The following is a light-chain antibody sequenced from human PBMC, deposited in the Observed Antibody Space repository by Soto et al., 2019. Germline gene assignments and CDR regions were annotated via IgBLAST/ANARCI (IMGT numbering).Light chain of an antibody. CDR1: QSVYNN. Sequence: DIVSRHSRRTLSLSTGESATRSFRASQSVYNNLAWYQQKPGQAPRRLIFGASFRATGIPDRFSGSGSGTDFTLTISRLEPEDFAVYYCQQYGSSPTTFGQGTKVDI. CDR3: QQYGSSPTT. V-gene: IGKV3-20*01. CDR2: GAS. J-gene: IGKJ1*01.